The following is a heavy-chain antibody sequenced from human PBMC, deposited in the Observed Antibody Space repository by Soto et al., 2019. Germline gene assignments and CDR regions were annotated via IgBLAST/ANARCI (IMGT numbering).Heavy chain of an antibody. J-gene: IGHJ4*02. CDR1: RFTFGDYW. Sequence: EVRLVQSGGGLVQPGGSLRLSCAVPRFTFGDYWMSWVRQPPGKGLEWISNIKQDGSDRNYADSVKGRFTISRDNADNSMYLQMNSLRAEDTAVYYCASLSYGQLRYFDNCGQGTLVTVSS. CDR2: IKQDGSDR. D-gene: IGHD3-16*02. V-gene: IGHV3-7*01. CDR3: ASLSYGQLRYFDN.